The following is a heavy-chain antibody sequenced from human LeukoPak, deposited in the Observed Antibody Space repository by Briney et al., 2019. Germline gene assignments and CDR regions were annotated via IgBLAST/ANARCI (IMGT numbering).Heavy chain of an antibody. D-gene: IGHD3-10*01. CDR3: AIIPLGGRFDY. CDR1: GFSFSDFD. V-gene: IGHV3-30*02. CDR2: IRSDGSNT. J-gene: IGHJ4*02. Sequence: GGSLRLSCATSGFSFSDFDMQWVRQAPGQGLEWVAFIRSDGSNTYYGDSVKGRFTISRDDSKKILHLQMNSLRPGDTALYYCAIIPLGGRFDYWGQGTLVIVSS.